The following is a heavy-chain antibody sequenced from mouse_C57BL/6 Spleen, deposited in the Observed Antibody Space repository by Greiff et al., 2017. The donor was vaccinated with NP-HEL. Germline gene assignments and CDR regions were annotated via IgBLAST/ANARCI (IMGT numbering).Heavy chain of an antibody. Sequence: EVQLQQSGAELVRPGASVKLSCTASGFNIKDYYMHWVKQRPEQGLEWIGRIDPEDGDTEYAPKFQGKATMTADTSSNTAYLQHSSLTSEDTAVYYCTTEDYGSSPAWFAYWGQGTLVTVSA. CDR3: TTEDYGSSPAWFAY. J-gene: IGHJ3*01. V-gene: IGHV14-1*01. D-gene: IGHD1-1*01. CDR1: GFNIKDYY. CDR2: IDPEDGDT.